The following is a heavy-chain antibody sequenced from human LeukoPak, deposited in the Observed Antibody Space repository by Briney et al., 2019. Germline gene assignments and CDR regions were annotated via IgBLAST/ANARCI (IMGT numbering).Heavy chain of an antibody. CDR3: ARVKYYYDSSGYPNPNPDYFDY. CDR2: ISSSGSTI. Sequence: PGGSLRLSCAASGFAFSDYYMSWIRQAPGKGLEWVSYISSSGSTIYYADSVKGRFTISRDNAKNSLYLQMNSLRAEDTAVYYCARVKYYYDSSGYPNPNPDYFDYWGQGTLVTVSS. CDR1: GFAFSDYY. D-gene: IGHD3-22*01. V-gene: IGHV3-11*04. J-gene: IGHJ4*02.